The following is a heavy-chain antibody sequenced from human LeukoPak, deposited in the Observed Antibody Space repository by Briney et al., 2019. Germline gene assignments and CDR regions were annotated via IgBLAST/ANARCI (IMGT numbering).Heavy chain of an antibody. CDR1: GYTFTGYY. J-gene: IGHJ4*02. Sequence: ATVKVSCKASGYTFTGYYMHWVRQAPGQGLEWMGWINPNSGGTNYAQKFQGRVTMTRDTSISTAYMELSRLRSDNTAVYYCARGYCSGGSCYLVYWGQGTLVTVSS. CDR3: ARGYCSGGSCYLVY. D-gene: IGHD2-15*01. CDR2: INPNSGGT. V-gene: IGHV1-2*02.